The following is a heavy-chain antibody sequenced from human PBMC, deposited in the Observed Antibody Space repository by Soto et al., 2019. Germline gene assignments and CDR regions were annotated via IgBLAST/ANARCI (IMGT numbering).Heavy chain of an antibody. V-gene: IGHV4-4*02. D-gene: IGHD2-15*01. CDR2: IYHSGST. CDR3: ARHTPAISISDH. CDR1: GDSISSGNW. J-gene: IGHJ4*02. Sequence: SETLSLTCAVSGDSISSGNWWSWVRQPPGKGLEWIGEIYHSGSTNYNPALKSRVTISVDKPKNQFSLKLSSVTAADTAVYYCARHTPAISISDHWGQGTLVTVSS.